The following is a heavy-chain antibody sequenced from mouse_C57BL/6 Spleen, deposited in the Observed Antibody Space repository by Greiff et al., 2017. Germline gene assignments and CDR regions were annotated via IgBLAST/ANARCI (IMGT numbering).Heavy chain of an antibody. V-gene: IGHV14-4*01. J-gene: IGHJ2*01. CDR3: TMITGGNYFDY. CDR1: GFNIKDDY. CDR2: IDPENGDT. D-gene: IGHD2-4*01. Sequence: VQLQQSGAELVRPGASVKLSCTASGFNIKDDYMHWVKQRPEQGLEWIGWIDPENGDTEYASKFQGKATITADTSSNTAYLQLSSLTSEDTAVYHCTMITGGNYFDYWGQGTTLTVSS.